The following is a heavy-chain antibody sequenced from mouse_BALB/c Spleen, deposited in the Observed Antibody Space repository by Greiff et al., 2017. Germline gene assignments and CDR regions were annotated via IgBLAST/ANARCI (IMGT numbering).Heavy chain of an antibody. J-gene: IGHJ4*01. CDR3: ARSRNYGFYAMDY. D-gene: IGHD1-2*01. V-gene: IGHV5-17*02. CDR2: ISSGSSTI. CDR1: GFTFSSFG. Sequence: EVKLMESGGGLVQPGGSRKLSCAASGFTFSSFGMHWVRQAPEKGLEWVAYISSGSSTIYYADTVKCRFTISRDNPKNTLFLQMTSLRSEDTAMYYCARSRNYGFYAMDYWGQGTSVTVSS.